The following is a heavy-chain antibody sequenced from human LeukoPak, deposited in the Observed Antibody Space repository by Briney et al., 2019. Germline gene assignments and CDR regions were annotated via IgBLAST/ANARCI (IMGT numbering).Heavy chain of an antibody. CDR3: ARVLGSGWYSDWFDP. Sequence: SETLSLTCTVSGGSISSYYWSWIRQPPGKGLEWIGYIYYSGSTNYNPSLKSRVTISVDTSKNQFSLKLSSVTAADTAVYYCARVLGSGWYSDWFDPWGQGTLVTVSS. CDR2: IYYSGST. J-gene: IGHJ5*02. CDR1: GGSISSYY. V-gene: IGHV4-59*01. D-gene: IGHD6-13*01.